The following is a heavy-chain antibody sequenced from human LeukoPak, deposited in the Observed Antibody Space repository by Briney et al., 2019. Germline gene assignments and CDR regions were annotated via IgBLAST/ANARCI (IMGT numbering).Heavy chain of an antibody. CDR1: GGSISSSSYY. CDR3: ARIEYYDILTGYS. D-gene: IGHD3-9*01. Sequence: SETLSLTCTVSGGSISSSSYYWGWIRQPPGKGLEWIGSIYYSGSTYYNPSLKSRVTISVDMSKNQFSLKLSSVTAADTAVYYCARIEYYDILTGYSWGQGTLVTVSS. J-gene: IGHJ1*01. CDR2: IYYSGST. V-gene: IGHV4-39*01.